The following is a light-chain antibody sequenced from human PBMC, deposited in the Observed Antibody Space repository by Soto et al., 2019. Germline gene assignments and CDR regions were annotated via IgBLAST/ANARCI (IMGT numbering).Light chain of an antibody. J-gene: IGKJ1*01. CDR2: GVS. CDR1: QSVSSSY. Sequence: EIVLTQSPDTLSLSPGERATLSCRASQSVSSSYLAWYQQKPGQAPRLLIYGVSSRATAIPDRFSGSGSGTDFTLTISRLEPEDFAVYYCQQYGSSPRTFGQGTKVEIK. CDR3: QQYGSSPRT. V-gene: IGKV3-20*01.